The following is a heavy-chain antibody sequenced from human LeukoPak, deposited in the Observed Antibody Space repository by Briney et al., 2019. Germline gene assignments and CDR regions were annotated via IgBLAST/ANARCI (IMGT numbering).Heavy chain of an antibody. CDR1: GFTVDRKH. Sequence: PGGSLRLSCAASGFTVDRKHMTWVRQAPRKGLQWISFIYTGGNTYYSDSVKGRFTVSRDTSKNTLYLQMDSLRDEDTGVYRCAARDGGDYPYFDYWGPGTLVTVSS. D-gene: IGHD4-17*01. J-gene: IGHJ4*02. CDR3: AARDGGDYPYFDY. V-gene: IGHV3-66*01. CDR2: IYTGGNT.